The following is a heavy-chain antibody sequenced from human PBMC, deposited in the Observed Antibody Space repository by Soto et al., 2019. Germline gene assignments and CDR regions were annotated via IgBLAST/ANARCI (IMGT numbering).Heavy chain of an antibody. Sequence: QPGGSLRLSCAASGFTLDNYAMTWVRQAPGQGMEWGSSIGGRGLETYYADSVKDRFTISKDNSKGTLYLQMNSLRAEDTAVYYCAKHDFGDYRAYDIWGQGTMVTVSS. CDR2: IGGRGLET. D-gene: IGHD4-17*01. CDR1: GFTLDNYA. CDR3: AKHDFGDYRAYDI. V-gene: IGHV3-23*01. J-gene: IGHJ3*02.